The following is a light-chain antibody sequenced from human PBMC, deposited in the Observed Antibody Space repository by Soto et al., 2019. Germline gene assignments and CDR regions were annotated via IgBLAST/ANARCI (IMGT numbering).Light chain of an antibody. CDR1: NSDVGAYNY. V-gene: IGLV2-11*01. Sequence: QSALTQPRSVSGSPGQSVTISCAGTNSDVGAYNYVSWYQHPPGKAPKLIIYDVNKRPSGVPDRFSGFKSGTTASLTISGLQAEDEADYYRCSYAGTYTTAFGGGTQLTVL. J-gene: IGLJ2*01. CDR3: CSYAGTYTTA. CDR2: DVN.